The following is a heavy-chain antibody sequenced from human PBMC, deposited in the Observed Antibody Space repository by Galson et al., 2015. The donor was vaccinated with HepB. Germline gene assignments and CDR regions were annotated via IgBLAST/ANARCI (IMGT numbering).Heavy chain of an antibody. J-gene: IGHJ4*02. Sequence: SLRLSCAASRFTFSRYWMHWVRQAPGKGLEWVGRIKSITDGGTTDYAAPVKGRFTISRDDSKNTLYLQMNSLKTEDTAVYYCTTDRGGFDYWGQGTLVTVSS. D-gene: IGHD3-16*01. V-gene: IGHV3-15*01. CDR1: RFTFSRYW. CDR3: TTDRGGFDY. CDR2: IKSITDGGTT.